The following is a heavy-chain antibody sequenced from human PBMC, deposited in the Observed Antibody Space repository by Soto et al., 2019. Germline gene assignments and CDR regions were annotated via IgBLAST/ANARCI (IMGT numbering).Heavy chain of an antibody. D-gene: IGHD3-22*01. Sequence: ESGGGVVQPGRSLRLSCAASGFTFSSYGMHWVRQAPGKGLEWVAVISYDGSNKYYADSVKGRFTISRDNSKNTLYLQMNSLRAEDTAVYYCAKDSSGSLFDYWGQGTLVTVSS. CDR2: ISYDGSNK. J-gene: IGHJ4*02. CDR3: AKDSSGSLFDY. CDR1: GFTFSSYG. V-gene: IGHV3-30*18.